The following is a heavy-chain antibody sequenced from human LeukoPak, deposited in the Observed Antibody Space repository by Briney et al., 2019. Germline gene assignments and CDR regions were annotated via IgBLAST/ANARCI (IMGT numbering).Heavy chain of an antibody. V-gene: IGHV3-33*01. Sequence: PGRSLRLSCAASGFTFSSYGMHWVRQAPGKGLEWVAVIWYDGSNKYYADSVKGRFTVSRDNSKNTLYLQMNSLRAEDTAVYYCARDLVAGSPDFFDYWGQGTLVTVSS. CDR3: ARDLVAGSPDFFDY. D-gene: IGHD6-19*01. CDR2: IWYDGSNK. CDR1: GFTFSSYG. J-gene: IGHJ4*02.